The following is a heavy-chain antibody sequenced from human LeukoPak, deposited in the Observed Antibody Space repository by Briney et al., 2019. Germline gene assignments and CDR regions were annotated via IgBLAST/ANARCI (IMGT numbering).Heavy chain of an antibody. CDR1: GFTFNSYG. J-gene: IGHJ4*02. CDR3: ARGLGVTDPFDY. CDR2: IRFDGSYK. D-gene: IGHD2-21*02. Sequence: PGGSLRLSCAASGFTFNSYGMHWVRQAPGKGLEWVAFIRFDGSYKYYADSVKGRFTISRDTSKNTLYLQMNSLRAEDTAVYYCARGLGVTDPFDYWGQGTLVTVSS. V-gene: IGHV3-30*02.